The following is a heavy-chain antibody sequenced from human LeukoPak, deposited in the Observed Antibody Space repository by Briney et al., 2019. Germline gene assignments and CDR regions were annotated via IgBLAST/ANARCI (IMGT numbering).Heavy chain of an antibody. V-gene: IGHV3-30*04. CDR2: IPYDGSNK. CDR1: GFTFRSFA. CDR3: ARDCEHIVVVTAPDY. D-gene: IGHD2-21*02. J-gene: IGHJ4*02. Sequence: PGGSLRLSCAASGFTFRSFAMHWVRQAPGKGLEWVAVIPYDGSNKYYADSVKGRFTISRDNSKNTLYLQMNSLRAEDTAVYYCARDCEHIVVVTAPDYWGQGTLVTVSS.